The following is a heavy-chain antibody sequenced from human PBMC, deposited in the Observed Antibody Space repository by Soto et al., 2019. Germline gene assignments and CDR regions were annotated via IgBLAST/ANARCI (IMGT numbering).Heavy chain of an antibody. Sequence: SETLSLTCTVSGGSISSYYWSWIRQPPGKGLEWIGYIYYSGSTNYNPSLKSPVTISVDTSKNQFSLKLSSVTAADTAVYYCARGSPPGGSSYHIWGQGTLVTVSS. J-gene: IGHJ4*02. V-gene: IGHV4-59*01. CDR1: GGSISSYY. CDR3: ARGSPPGGSSYHI. CDR2: IYYSGST. D-gene: IGHD3-16*01.